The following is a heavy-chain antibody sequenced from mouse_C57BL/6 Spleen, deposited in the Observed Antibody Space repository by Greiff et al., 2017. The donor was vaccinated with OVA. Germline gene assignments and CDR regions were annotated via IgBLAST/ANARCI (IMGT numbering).Heavy chain of an antibody. CDR1: GFTFSSYG. J-gene: IGHJ3*01. Sequence: EVKLVESGGDLVKPGGSLKLSCAASGFTFSSYGMPWVRQTPDKRLEWVATISSGGSYTYYPDSVKGRFTISRDNAKNTLYLQMSSLKSEDTAMYYGARPVDSSGYGAWFAYWGQGTLVTVSA. V-gene: IGHV5-6*01. D-gene: IGHD3-2*02. CDR2: ISSGGSYT. CDR3: ARPVDSSGYGAWFAY.